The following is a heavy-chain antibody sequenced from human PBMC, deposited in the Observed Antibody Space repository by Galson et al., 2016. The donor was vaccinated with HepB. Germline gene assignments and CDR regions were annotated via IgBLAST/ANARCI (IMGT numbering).Heavy chain of an antibody. J-gene: IGHJ4*02. D-gene: IGHD3-3*01. Sequence: SVKVFCKASGFMLNSYGITWLRQAPGQGLEWMGWISGNNGNTTYAQNFQDRVTMTEDTSTETAYMDLRSLTSEDTAVYYCATARLTVWNGYYAFDYWGQGTLITVSS. V-gene: IGHV1-18*01. CDR2: ISGNNGNT. CDR1: GFMLNSYG. CDR3: ATARLTVWNGYYAFDY.